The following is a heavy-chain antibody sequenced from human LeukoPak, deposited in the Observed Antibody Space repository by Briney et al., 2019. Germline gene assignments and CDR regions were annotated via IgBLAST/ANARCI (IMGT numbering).Heavy chain of an antibody. J-gene: IGHJ4*02. CDR1: GFTFSTNP. Sequence: PGGSLRLSCAASGFTFSTNPMSSVRQAPGKGLEWVSAISGRGFNTYYADTVTGRFTISRDNSRNTLYLQMNSLRAVDTAVYYCVQGGGYCGGDCFFYFDYWGPGTLVTVSS. V-gene: IGHV3-23*01. D-gene: IGHD2-21*02. CDR3: VQGGGYCGGDCFFYFDY. CDR2: ISGRGFNT.